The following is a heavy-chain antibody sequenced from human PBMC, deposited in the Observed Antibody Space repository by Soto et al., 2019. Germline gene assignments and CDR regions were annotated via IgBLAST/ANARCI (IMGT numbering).Heavy chain of an antibody. CDR1: GFTFDDYA. V-gene: IGHV3-9*01. CDR3: AKDSSSSWYNFEH. D-gene: IGHD6-13*01. CDR2: IIWNSGSI. Sequence: EVQLAESGGGLVQPGRSLRLSCAASGFTFDDYAMHWVRQAPWKGLEWVSGIIWNSGSIAYADSVRGRFTISRDNAKNSLYLQMNSLRTEDTAFYYCAKDSSSSWYNFEHWGQGTLVTVSS. J-gene: IGHJ4*02.